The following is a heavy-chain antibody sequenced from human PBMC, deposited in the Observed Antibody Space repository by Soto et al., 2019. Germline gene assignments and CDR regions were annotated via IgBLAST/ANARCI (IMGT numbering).Heavy chain of an antibody. V-gene: IGHV4-34*01. D-gene: IGHD2-8*02. J-gene: IGHJ4*02. CDR1: GGSFSGYY. Sequence: QVQLQQWGAGLLKTSETLSLTCAVYGGSFSGYYWTWIRQPPGTGLEWIGEINHSGSTNYNPSLKSRVTISVDTSKHQFSLKLTSVTAADTGVYYCARDKITGLFDYWGQGNLVTVSS. CDR2: INHSGST. CDR3: ARDKITGLFDY.